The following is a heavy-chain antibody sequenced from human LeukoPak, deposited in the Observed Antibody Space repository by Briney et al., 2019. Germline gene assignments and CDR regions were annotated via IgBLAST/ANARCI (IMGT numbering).Heavy chain of an antibody. CDR2: INPNSGGT. Sequence: ASVTVSCKASGYTFTGYYMHWVRQAPGQGLGWMGWINPNSGGTNYAQKFQGRVTMTRDTSISTAYMELSRLRSDDTAVYYCARDALGYCSSTSCYPGKYWGQGTLVTVSS. CDR3: ARDALGYCSSTSCYPGKY. J-gene: IGHJ4*02. CDR1: GYTFTGYY. D-gene: IGHD2-2*01. V-gene: IGHV1-2*02.